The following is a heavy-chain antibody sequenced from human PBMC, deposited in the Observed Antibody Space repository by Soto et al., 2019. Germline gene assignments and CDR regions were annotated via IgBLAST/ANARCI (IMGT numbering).Heavy chain of an antibody. D-gene: IGHD1-26*01. J-gene: IGHJ4*02. Sequence: EVQLVESGGGLVQPGRSLRLSCTASGFSFGGYALTWVRQAPGKGLEWVGFIRGKAYSRTTEYAASVRGRFTISRDDSRGVTYLEMNSLKTEDTAVYYCARGVCQWETRPTEFDYWGQGTLVTVTS. CDR2: IRGKAYSRTT. V-gene: IGHV3-49*04. CDR1: GFSFGGYA. CDR3: ARGVCQWETRPTEFDY.